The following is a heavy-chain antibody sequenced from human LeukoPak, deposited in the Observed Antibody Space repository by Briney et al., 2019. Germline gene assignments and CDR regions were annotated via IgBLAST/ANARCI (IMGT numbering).Heavy chain of an antibody. CDR1: GFTFSSYA. J-gene: IGHJ4*02. CDR3: AKDQRGPLFDY. D-gene: IGHD6-25*01. V-gene: IGHV3-23*01. Sequence: GASLRLSCAAPGFTFSSYAMSWVRQAPGKGLEWVSGISGSGGSTYYADSVKGRFTISRDNSKNTLYLQMNSLRAEDTAVYYCAKDQRGPLFDYWGQGTLVTVSS. CDR2: ISGSGGST.